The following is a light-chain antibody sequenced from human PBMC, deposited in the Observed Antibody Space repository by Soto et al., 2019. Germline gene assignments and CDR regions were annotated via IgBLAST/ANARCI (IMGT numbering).Light chain of an antibody. CDR1: NSNLGAGYD. Sequence: QSVLTQPPSVSGAPGQRVTISCTGNNSNLGAGYDVHWYQQLPGAAPKLVIFGNRNRPSGVPERFSGSKSGTSASLAITGLQAEDEADYYCCSYAGSSTFVFGGGTKLTVL. V-gene: IGLV1-40*01. CDR2: GNR. CDR3: CSYAGSSTFV. J-gene: IGLJ2*01.